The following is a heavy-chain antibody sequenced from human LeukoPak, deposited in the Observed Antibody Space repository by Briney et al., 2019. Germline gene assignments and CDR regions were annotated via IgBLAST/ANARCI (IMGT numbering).Heavy chain of an antibody. V-gene: IGHV3-30*18. J-gene: IGHJ4*02. D-gene: IGHD5-24*01. CDR3: AKDRDWYYFDY. Sequence: GGSLGLSCAASGFTFSSYGMHCVSQAPGKGLEWVAVISYDGSNKYYADSVKGRFTISRDNSKNTLYLQMNSLRAEDTAVYYCAKDRDWYYFDYWGQGTLVTVSS. CDR1: GFTFSSYG. CDR2: ISYDGSNK.